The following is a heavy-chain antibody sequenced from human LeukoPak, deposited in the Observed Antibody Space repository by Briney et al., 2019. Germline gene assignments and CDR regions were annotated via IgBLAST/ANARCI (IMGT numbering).Heavy chain of an antibody. CDR2: IYPGDPDT. CDR1: GYSFTSYW. J-gene: IGHJ5*02. D-gene: IGHD2-15*01. V-gene: IGHV5-51*01. CDR3: ARDQRPGDIVVVVAATGFDP. Sequence: GESLKISCKGSGYSFTSYWIGWVRQMPGKGLEWMGIIYPGDPDTRYSPSFQGQVTISADKSISTAYLQWSSLKASDTAMYYCARDQRPGDIVVVVAATGFDPWGQGTLVTVSS.